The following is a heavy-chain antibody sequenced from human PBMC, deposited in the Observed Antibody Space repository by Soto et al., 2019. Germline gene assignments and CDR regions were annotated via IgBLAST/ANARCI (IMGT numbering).Heavy chain of an antibody. V-gene: IGHV4-34*01. CDR3: ARVAAVAGGFYYGMGV. CDR2: TSHRGVT. D-gene: IGHD6-19*01. J-gene: IGHJ6*01. Sequence: SETLSLTCAVYGGSFTGYLWSWIRQPPGKGLEWIGETSHRGVTDYNPSLKSRVTISADTSKNQFSLTLSTVTAADTAVYYCARVAAVAGGFYYGMGVWGQGTTVT. CDR1: GGSFTGYL.